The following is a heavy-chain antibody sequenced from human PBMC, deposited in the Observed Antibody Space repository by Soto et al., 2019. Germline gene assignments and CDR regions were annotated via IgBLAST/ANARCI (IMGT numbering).Heavy chain of an antibody. V-gene: IGHV3-9*01. Sequence: EVQLVESGGGLVQPGGSLRLSCVASGFNFDDYAMHWVRQPPGKGLEWVSGINWNSDTVGYADYVKGRFTVSRDNAKGSLLLQMSSLGPEDTAVYFCAMSNSNDLYYHFESWGQGTPVTVSS. CDR3: AMSNSNDLYYHFES. CDR2: INWNSDTV. CDR1: GFNFDDYA. D-gene: IGHD3-22*01. J-gene: IGHJ4*02.